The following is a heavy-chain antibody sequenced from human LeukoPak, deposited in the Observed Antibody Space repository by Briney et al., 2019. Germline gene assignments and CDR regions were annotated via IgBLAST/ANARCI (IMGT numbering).Heavy chain of an antibody. Sequence: ASVKVSCKASGYTFTSYGISWVRQAPGQGLEWMGWISAYNGNTNYAQKLQGRVTMTTDTSTSTAYMELRSLRSDDTAVYYCARVSGSGSGSYYNHPRYYYYYYMDVWGKGTTVTISS. J-gene: IGHJ6*03. CDR3: ARVSGSGSGSYYNHPRYYYYYYMDV. V-gene: IGHV1-18*01. CDR2: ISAYNGNT. D-gene: IGHD3-10*01. CDR1: GYTFTSYG.